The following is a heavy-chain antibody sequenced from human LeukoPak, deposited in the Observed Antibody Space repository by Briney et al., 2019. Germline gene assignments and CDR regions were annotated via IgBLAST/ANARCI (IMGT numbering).Heavy chain of an antibody. Sequence: GGSLRLSCAASGITFSSYEVNWVRQAPGKGLEWVSYISSSGSTRYYAESVSGRFTVSRDNAKTSLYLQMNSLRAEDTALYYCSAAAAGTEYFEYWGQGTLVTVAS. CDR1: GITFSSYE. V-gene: IGHV3-48*03. CDR2: ISSSGSTR. CDR3: SAAAAGTEYFEY. D-gene: IGHD6-13*01. J-gene: IGHJ4*02.